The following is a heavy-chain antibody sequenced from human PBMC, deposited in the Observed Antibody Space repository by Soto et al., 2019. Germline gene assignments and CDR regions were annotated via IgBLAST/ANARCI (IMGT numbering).Heavy chain of an antibody. D-gene: IGHD1-26*01. J-gene: IGHJ4*02. CDR3: ALRKTGSYFDY. CDR2: IGATCAGT. V-gene: IGHV3-23*01. Sequence: EVQLFESGGGLVQPGGSLRLSCSASGFTFSSYAMSWVRQAPGKGLEWASGIGATCAGTYYEDFVKGQFFISRDNSKDTLYLQMNSLGAEDTAVYYCALRKTGSYFDYWGQGTLVTVSS. CDR1: GFTFSSYA.